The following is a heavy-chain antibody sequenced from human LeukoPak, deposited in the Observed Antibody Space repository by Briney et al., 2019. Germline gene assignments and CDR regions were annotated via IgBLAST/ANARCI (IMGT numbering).Heavy chain of an antibody. CDR1: GFTFSDYG. J-gene: IGHJ4*02. Sequence: GGSLRLSCAASGFTFSDYGMHWVRQAPGKGLEWVALISYDGGNKFYADSVRDRFTISRDNSKNTLFLQMNSLRIEDTAVYYCAKVFEVRGARRPKDYWGEGPLVIVPS. CDR3: AKVFEVRGARRPKDY. D-gene: IGHD3-10*01. V-gene: IGHV3-30*18. CDR2: ISYDGGNK.